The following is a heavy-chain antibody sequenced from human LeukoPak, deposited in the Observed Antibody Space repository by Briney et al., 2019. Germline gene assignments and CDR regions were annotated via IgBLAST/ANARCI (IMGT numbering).Heavy chain of an antibody. CDR2: IYDTGST. Sequence: SETLSLTCTVSGGSISSHYWSWIRQPPGKGLEWIGYIYDTGSTNYNPSLKSRVTISVDTSKNRFSLKLSSVTAADTAVYYCARHSFDSRVGATRGFDYWGQGTLVTVSS. D-gene: IGHD1-26*01. CDR3: ARHSFDSRVGATRGFDY. CDR1: GGSISSHY. J-gene: IGHJ4*02. V-gene: IGHV4-59*08.